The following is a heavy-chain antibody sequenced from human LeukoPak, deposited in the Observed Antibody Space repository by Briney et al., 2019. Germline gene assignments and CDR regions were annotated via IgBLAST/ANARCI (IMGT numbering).Heavy chain of an antibody. D-gene: IGHD4/OR15-4a*01. V-gene: IGHV1-69*05. CDR3: ASGARGYYYMDV. CDR2: IIPIFGTA. Sequence: SVKVSCKASGGTFSSYAISWVRQAPGQGLEWMGGIIPIFGTANYAQKFQGRVTITTDESTSTVYMELSSLRSEDTAVYYCASGARGYYYMDVWGKGTTVTVSS. CDR1: GGTFSSYA. J-gene: IGHJ6*03.